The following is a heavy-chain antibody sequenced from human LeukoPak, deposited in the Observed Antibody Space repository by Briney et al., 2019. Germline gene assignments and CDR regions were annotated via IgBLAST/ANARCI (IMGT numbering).Heavy chain of an antibody. V-gene: IGHV5-51*01. CDR3: GMSGDRVPLQDDVFDV. CDR1: GYSFTSYC. CDR2: IYPGDSGP. D-gene: IGHD1-26*01. J-gene: IGHJ3*01. Sequence: GESLKISCKVSGYSFTSYCIGWVRQMPGKGLEWMGIIYPGDSGPTYSPSFQGQVTISVDKSINTAYLQWSSLQASDTAMYYCGMSGDRVPLQDDVFDVWGQGTMVSVST.